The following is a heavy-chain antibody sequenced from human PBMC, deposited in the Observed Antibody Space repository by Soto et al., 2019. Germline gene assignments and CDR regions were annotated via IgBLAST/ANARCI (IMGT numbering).Heavy chain of an antibody. Sequence: QVQLVQSGAEVKKPGSSVKVSCKASGGTFSSYTISWVRQAPGQGLEWMGRIIPILGIANYAQKFQGRVTITADKSTSTAYMELSSLRSEDTAVYYCARESEPEEEMATTINWFDPWGQGTLVTVSS. CDR3: ARESEPEEEMATTINWFDP. D-gene: IGHD5-12*01. V-gene: IGHV1-69*08. J-gene: IGHJ5*02. CDR2: IIPILGIA. CDR1: GGTFSSYT.